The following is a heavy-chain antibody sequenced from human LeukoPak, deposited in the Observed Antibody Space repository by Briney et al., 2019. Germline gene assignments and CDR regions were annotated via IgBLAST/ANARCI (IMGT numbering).Heavy chain of an antibody. Sequence: PGGTLRLSCAASGLTFSKAWMTWVRKAPGKGVEWVGRLKSISDGGTTDYAAPVKGRFTISRDDSKNMVFLQMNSLKTEDTGVYFCAAGVGTTDFDYWGQGTQVTVSS. J-gene: IGHJ4*02. D-gene: IGHD1/OR15-1a*01. V-gene: IGHV3-15*05. CDR3: AAGVGTTDFDY. CDR1: GLTFSKAW. CDR2: LKSISDGGTT.